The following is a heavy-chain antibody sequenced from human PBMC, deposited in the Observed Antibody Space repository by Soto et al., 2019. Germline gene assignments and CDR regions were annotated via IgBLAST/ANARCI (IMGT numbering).Heavy chain of an antibody. D-gene: IGHD6-13*01. CDR1: GGTFSSYT. CDR2: IIPILGIA. J-gene: IGHJ4*02. CDR3: ATGDSWRTTL. V-gene: IGHV1-69*02. Sequence: QVQLVQSGAEVKKPGSSVKVSCKASGGTFSSYTISWVRQAPGQGLEWMGRIIPILGIANNAQKFQGRVTITADKSTSTAYMELSSLRSEDTAVYYCATGDSWRTTLWGQGPLVTVSS.